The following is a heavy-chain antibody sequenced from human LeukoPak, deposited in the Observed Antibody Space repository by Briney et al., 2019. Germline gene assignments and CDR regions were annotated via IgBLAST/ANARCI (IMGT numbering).Heavy chain of an antibody. CDR1: GFTFSSYW. CDR2: IKQDGSEK. V-gene: IGHV3-7*01. J-gene: IGHJ6*03. Sequence: PGGSLRLSCAASGFTFSSYWMSWVRQAPGKGLERVANIKQDGSEKYYVDSVKGRFTISRDNAKNSLYLQMNSLRAEDTAVYYCARDRQQLVYNYMDVWGKGTTVTVSS. CDR3: ARDRQQLVYNYMDV. D-gene: IGHD6-13*01.